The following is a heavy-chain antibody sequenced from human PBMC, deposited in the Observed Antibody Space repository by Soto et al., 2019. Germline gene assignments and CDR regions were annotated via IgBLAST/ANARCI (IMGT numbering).Heavy chain of an antibody. J-gene: IGHJ4*02. D-gene: IGHD6-19*01. CDR2: IYYSGST. CDR1: GGSISSSSYY. V-gene: IGHV4-39*01. Sequence: PSETLSLTCTVSGGSISSSSYYWGWIRQPPGKGLEWIGSIYYSGSTYYNPSLKSRVTISVDTSKNQFSLKLSSVTAADTAVYYSARKSFEQWLPQHLDYWGQGNLVTVSS. CDR3: ARKSFEQWLPQHLDY.